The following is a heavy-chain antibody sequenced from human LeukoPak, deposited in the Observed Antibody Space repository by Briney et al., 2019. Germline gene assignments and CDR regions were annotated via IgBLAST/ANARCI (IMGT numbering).Heavy chain of an antibody. CDR2: INPNSGGT. Sequence: ASVKVSCKASGYTFTGYYMHWVRQAPGQGLEWMGWINPNSGGTSYAQKFQGRVTMTRDTSTSTVYMELSSLRSEDTAVYYCAMTTVTYNWFDPWGQGTLVTVSS. CDR3: AMTTVTYNWFDP. J-gene: IGHJ5*02. D-gene: IGHD4-11*01. CDR1: GYTFTGYY. V-gene: IGHV1-46*03.